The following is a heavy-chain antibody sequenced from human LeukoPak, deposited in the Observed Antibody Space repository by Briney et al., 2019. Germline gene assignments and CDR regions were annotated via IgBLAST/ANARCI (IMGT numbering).Heavy chain of an antibody. CDR3: AKDGSDPWYYDFWSGYYTATYYGMDV. V-gene: IGHV3-9*01. Sequence: PGRSLRLSCAASGFTFDDYAMHWVRQAPGKGLEWVSGISWNSGSIGYADSVKGRFTISRDNAKNSLYLQMNSLRAEDTALYYCAKDGSDPWYYDFWSGYYTATYYGMDVWGQGTTVTVSS. J-gene: IGHJ6*02. D-gene: IGHD3-3*01. CDR1: GFTFDDYA. CDR2: ISWNSGSI.